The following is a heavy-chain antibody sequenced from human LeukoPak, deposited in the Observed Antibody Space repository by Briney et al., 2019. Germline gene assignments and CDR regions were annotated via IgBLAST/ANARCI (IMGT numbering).Heavy chain of an antibody. CDR2: IYYSGST. V-gene: IGHV4-39*02. Sequence: PSETLSLTCTVSGGSISSSSYYWGWIRQPPGKGLEWIGSIYYSGSTYYNPSLKSRVTISVDTSKNQFSLKLSSVTAADTAVYYCARDNWNDDRPVDYWGQGTLVTVSS. CDR1: GGSISSSSYY. CDR3: ARDNWNDDRPVDY. D-gene: IGHD1-20*01. J-gene: IGHJ4*02.